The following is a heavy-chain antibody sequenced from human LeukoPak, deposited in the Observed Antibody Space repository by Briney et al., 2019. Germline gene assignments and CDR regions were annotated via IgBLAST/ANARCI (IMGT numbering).Heavy chain of an antibody. D-gene: IGHD3-22*01. J-gene: IGHJ3*01. CDR2: ISSSSSYI. V-gene: IGHV3-21*01. Sequence: GGSLRLSCAASGFTFSSYSMNWVRQAPGKGLEWVSSISSSSSYIYYADSVKGRFTISRDNAKNSLYLQMNSLRAEDTAVYYCARHRGDSTLYDAFDLWGQGTKVTVSS. CDR3: ARHRGDSTLYDAFDL. CDR1: GFTFSSYS.